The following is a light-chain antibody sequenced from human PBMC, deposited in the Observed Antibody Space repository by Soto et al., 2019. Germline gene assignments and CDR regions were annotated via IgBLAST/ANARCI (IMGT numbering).Light chain of an antibody. Sequence: EIQMTQSPSTLSASVGDRVTITCRASQSVSSWLAWYQQKPGKAPKLLIYSASSLESGVPPRFSGSGSGTDFTLAISSLQPNDFATYYCQQYNTYSWTFGQGTKLEI. CDR3: QQYNTYSWT. V-gene: IGKV1-5*03. CDR2: SAS. CDR1: QSVSSW. J-gene: IGKJ2*02.